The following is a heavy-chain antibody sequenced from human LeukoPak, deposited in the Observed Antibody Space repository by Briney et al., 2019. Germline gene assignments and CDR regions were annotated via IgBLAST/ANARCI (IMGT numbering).Heavy chain of an antibody. J-gene: IGHJ6*02. D-gene: IGHD3-9*01. CDR2: ISAYNGNT. CDR1: GYTFTSYG. CDR3: ASGVNYDILTGYYYYGMDV. Sequence: ASVKVSCKASGYTFTSYGISWVRQAPGQGLEWMGWISAYNGNTNYAQKLQGRDTMTTDTSTSTAYMELRSLRSDDTAVYYCASGVNYDILTGYYYYGMDVWGQGTTVTVSS. V-gene: IGHV1-18*01.